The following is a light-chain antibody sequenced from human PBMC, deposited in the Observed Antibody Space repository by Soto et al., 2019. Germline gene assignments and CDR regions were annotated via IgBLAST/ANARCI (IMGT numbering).Light chain of an antibody. CDR3: CSYAGSYTSYV. CDR2: DVS. Sequence: QSVLTQPRSVSGSPGQSVTISCTGTSSDVGGYNYVSWYQQHPGKAPKLMIYDVSKRPSGVPDRFSGSKSGNTASLTISWLQAEDEADYYFCSYAGSYTSYVFGTGTKLTVL. J-gene: IGLJ1*01. CDR1: SSDVGGYNY. V-gene: IGLV2-11*01.